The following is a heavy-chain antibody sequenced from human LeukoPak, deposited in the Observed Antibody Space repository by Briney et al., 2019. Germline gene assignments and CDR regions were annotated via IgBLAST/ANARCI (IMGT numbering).Heavy chain of an antibody. D-gene: IGHD6-13*01. Sequence: GGSLRLSCAASGFTFSSYAMHWVRRAPGKGLEDVSAISSNGGSTYYEDSVKGRFTISRDNPKNTLYLQMGSLRAEDMAVYYCARDHGSSWYGGSNYFDYWGQGTLVTVSS. V-gene: IGHV3-64*02. J-gene: IGHJ4*02. CDR2: ISSNGGST. CDR1: GFTFSSYA. CDR3: ARDHGSSWYGGSNYFDY.